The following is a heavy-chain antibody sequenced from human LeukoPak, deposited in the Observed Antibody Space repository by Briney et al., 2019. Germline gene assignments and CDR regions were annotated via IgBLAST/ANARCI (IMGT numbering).Heavy chain of an antibody. Sequence: GASVKVSCKASGYTFTGYYMHWVRQAPGQGLEWMGWINPNSGGTNYAQKFQGRVTMTRDTSISTAYMELGRLRSDDTAVYYCARDLPMVRGVNDYWGQGTLVTVSS. CDR3: ARDLPMVRGVNDY. D-gene: IGHD3-10*01. CDR2: INPNSGGT. J-gene: IGHJ4*02. CDR1: GYTFTGYY. V-gene: IGHV1-2*02.